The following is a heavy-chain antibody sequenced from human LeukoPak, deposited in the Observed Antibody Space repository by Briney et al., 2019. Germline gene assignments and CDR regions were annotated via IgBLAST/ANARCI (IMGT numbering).Heavy chain of an antibody. CDR1: GFTFSSYS. D-gene: IGHD1-26*01. V-gene: IGHV3-48*02. Sequence: PGGSLRHSCAASGFTFSSYSMNWVRQAPGKGLEWVSYISSSSSTIDYADSVKGRFTISRDNAKNSLYLQMNSLRDEDTAVYYCARARIVGATIGSDWGQGTLVTVSS. CDR3: ARARIVGATIGSD. J-gene: IGHJ4*02. CDR2: ISSSSSTI.